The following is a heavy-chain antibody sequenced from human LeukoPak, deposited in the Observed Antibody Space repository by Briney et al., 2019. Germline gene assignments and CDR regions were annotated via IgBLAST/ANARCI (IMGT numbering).Heavy chain of an antibody. V-gene: IGHV3-7*03. Sequence: PGGSLRLSCAASGFTFSSFWMSWVRQAPGRGLEWVATIRQDGSQKYYLDSVKGRFTISRDNAKNSLYLQMNSLRAEDTAVYYCARSGLSRFGFWGQGTPVTVSS. J-gene: IGHJ4*02. CDR3: ARSGLSRFGF. CDR1: GFTFSSFW. CDR2: IRQDGSQK. D-gene: IGHD2/OR15-2a*01.